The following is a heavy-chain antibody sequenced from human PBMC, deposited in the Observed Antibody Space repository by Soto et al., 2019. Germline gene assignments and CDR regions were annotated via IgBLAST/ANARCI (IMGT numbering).Heavy chain of an antibody. V-gene: IGHV4-34*01. Sequence: GPGKPSETLSLTCAVYGGSFSGYYWSWIRQPPGKGLEWIGEINHSGSTNYNPSLKSRVTISVDTSKNQFSLKLSSVTAADTAVYYCARFPLATTGDQHDYWGQGTLVTVSS. CDR1: GGSFSGYY. CDR3: ARFPLATTGDQHDY. J-gene: IGHJ4*02. CDR2: INHSGST. D-gene: IGHD1-1*01.